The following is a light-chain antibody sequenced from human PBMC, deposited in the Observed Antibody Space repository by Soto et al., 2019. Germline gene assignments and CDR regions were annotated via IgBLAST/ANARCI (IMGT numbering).Light chain of an antibody. V-gene: IGLV2-14*03. Sequence: QSALTQPASVSGSPGQSITISCTGTSCDVGGYNYVSWYQHHPGKAPKLMIYDVSNRPSGVSNRFSGSKSGNTASLSISGLQAEDEADYYCSSYTSSSTLYVFGTGTKVTVL. CDR2: DVS. CDR1: SCDVGGYNY. J-gene: IGLJ1*01. CDR3: SSYTSSSTLYV.